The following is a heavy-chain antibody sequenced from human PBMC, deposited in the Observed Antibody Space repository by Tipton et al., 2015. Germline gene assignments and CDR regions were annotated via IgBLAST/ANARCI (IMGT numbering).Heavy chain of an antibody. CDR1: GASVTGGSYY. CDR2: IYYSGVT. Sequence: TLSLTCTVSGASVTGGSYYWSWIRQPPGKGLEWIGYIYYSGVTNYNPSLKSRVTISVDTSQNQFSLKLSSVTAADTAIYYCARDASGWYVDAMDVWGQGTTVTVSS. CDR3: ARDASGWYVDAMDV. J-gene: IGHJ6*02. V-gene: IGHV4-61*01. D-gene: IGHD6-19*01.